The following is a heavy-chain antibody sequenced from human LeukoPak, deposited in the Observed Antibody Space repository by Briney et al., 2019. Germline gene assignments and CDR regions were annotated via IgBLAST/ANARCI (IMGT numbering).Heavy chain of an antibody. CDR2: ISGSGGST. J-gene: IGHJ4*02. V-gene: IGHV3-23*01. CDR3: AKEHVLRYFDWLFFDY. CDR1: GFTFSSYA. D-gene: IGHD3-9*01. Sequence: GGSLRLSCAASGFTFSSYAMSWVRQAPGKGLVWVSAISGSGGSTYYADSVKGRFTISRDNSKNTLYLQMNSLRAEDTAVYYCAKEHVLRYFDWLFFDYWGQGTLVTVSS.